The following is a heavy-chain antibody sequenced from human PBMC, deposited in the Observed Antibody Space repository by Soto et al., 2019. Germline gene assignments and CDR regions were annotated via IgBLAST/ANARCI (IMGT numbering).Heavy chain of an antibody. J-gene: IGHJ6*02. CDR2: TSYDGSNK. Sequence: PGGSLRLSCAASGFTFSSYAMHWVRQAPGKGLEWVAVTSYDGSNKYYADSVKGRFTISRDNSKNTLYLQMNSLRAEDTAVYYCARDGLMYYYGSGSPPYYYYYGMDVWGQGTTVTVSS. V-gene: IGHV3-30-3*01. CDR3: ARDGLMYYYGSGSPPYYYYYGMDV. CDR1: GFTFSSYA. D-gene: IGHD3-10*01.